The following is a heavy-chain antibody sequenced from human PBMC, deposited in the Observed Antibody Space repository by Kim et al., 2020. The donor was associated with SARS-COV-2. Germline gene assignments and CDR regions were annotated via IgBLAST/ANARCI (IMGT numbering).Heavy chain of an antibody. Sequence: GGSLRLSCAASGFTFSSYGMHWVRQAPGKGLEWVAVISYDGSNKYYADSVKGRFTIFRDNSKNTLYLQMNSLRAEDTAVYYCARDLPVATTLSNYFDYWGQGTLVTVSS. CDR2: ISYDGSNK. CDR3: ARDLPVATTLSNYFDY. V-gene: IGHV3-33*05. D-gene: IGHD5-12*01. J-gene: IGHJ4*02. CDR1: GFTFSSYG.